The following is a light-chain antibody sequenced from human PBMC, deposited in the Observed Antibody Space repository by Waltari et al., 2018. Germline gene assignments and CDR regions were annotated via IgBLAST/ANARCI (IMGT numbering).Light chain of an antibody. CDR3: TSYTSSTTLEV. V-gene: IGLV2-14*03. CDR1: SSDVGGYKY. J-gene: IGLJ2*01. Sequence: QSALTQPASVSGSPGQSITISCTETSSDVGGYKYASWYKQHPGKAPKLMIYDVRKRPSGVSNRFSGSKSCNTASLTISGLQPEDEGYYYCTSYTSSTTLEVFGGGTMLTVL. CDR2: DVR.